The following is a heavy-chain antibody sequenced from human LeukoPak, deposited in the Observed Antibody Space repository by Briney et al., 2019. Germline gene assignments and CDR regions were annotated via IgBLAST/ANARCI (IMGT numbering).Heavy chain of an antibody. D-gene: IGHD6-13*01. CDR2: ISYDGSNK. CDR3: ACGIAAATYFDF. Sequence: GGSLRLSCAASAFTFSIYAMHWVRQAPGKGLEWVAVISYDGSNKYYADSVKGRFTISRDNSKSTLYLQMNNLRPEDTAVYYCACGIAAATYFDFWGQGTLVTVSS. V-gene: IGHV3-30*04. CDR1: AFTFSIYA. J-gene: IGHJ4*02.